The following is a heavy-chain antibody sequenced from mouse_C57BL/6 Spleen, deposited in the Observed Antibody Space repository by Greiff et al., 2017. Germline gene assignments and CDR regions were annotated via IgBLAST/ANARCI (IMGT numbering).Heavy chain of an antibody. D-gene: IGHD2-3*01. Sequence: VQLQQSGPELVKPGASVKISCKASGYTFTDYYMNWVKQSHGKSLEWIGDINPNNGGTSYNQKFKGKATLTVDKSSSTAYMELRSLTSEDSAVYYCARDWAYDGSYYFDYWGQGTTLTVSS. CDR2: INPNNGGT. CDR3: ARDWAYDGSYYFDY. CDR1: GYTFTDYY. V-gene: IGHV1-26*01. J-gene: IGHJ2*01.